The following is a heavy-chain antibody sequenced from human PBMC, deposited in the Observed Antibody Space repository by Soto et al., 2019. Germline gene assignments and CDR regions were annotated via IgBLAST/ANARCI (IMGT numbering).Heavy chain of an antibody. CDR3: ARVGYQVENY. D-gene: IGHD3-16*02. Sequence: QVQLVQSGAEVKKPGSSVKVSCKASGGTFSSYTISWVRQAPGQGLEWMGRIIPILGIANYAQKIQGRVTITADKSTSTAHMVLRSLSSEDTAAYYCARVGYQVENYWGPGALVTFSS. CDR1: GGTFSSYT. V-gene: IGHV1-69*02. J-gene: IGHJ4*02. CDR2: IIPILGIA.